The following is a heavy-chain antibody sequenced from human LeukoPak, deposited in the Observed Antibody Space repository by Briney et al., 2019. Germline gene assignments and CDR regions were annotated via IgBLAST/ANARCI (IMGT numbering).Heavy chain of an antibody. CDR2: VRGSDAGT. CDR3: AKNRGGSYYSGSDY. Sequence: QPGGSLRLSCAASGFTFSSYAMNWVRQAPGKGLEWVSAVRGSDAGTSYADSVKGRFTTSRDNSKNTLYLQMNSLRAEDTAVYYCAKNRGGSYYSGSDYWGQGTLVTVSS. V-gene: IGHV3-23*01. J-gene: IGHJ4*02. D-gene: IGHD1-26*01. CDR1: GFTFSSYA.